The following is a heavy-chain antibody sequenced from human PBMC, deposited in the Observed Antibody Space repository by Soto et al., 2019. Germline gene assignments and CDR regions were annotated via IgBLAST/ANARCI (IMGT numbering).Heavy chain of an antibody. CDR2: ISGSGGNT. CDR3: ANLGPVDPGYYYYGMDV. D-gene: IGHD6-19*01. J-gene: IGHJ6*02. CDR1: GFTFSGYA. Sequence: HPGGSLRLSCAASGFTFSGYAMSWVRQAPGKGLELISVISGSGGNTYYAASVEGQFTISRDKSKNTLYLQMNSLRAEDTAVYYCANLGPVDPGYYYYGMDVWGQGTTVTVSS. V-gene: IGHV3-23*01.